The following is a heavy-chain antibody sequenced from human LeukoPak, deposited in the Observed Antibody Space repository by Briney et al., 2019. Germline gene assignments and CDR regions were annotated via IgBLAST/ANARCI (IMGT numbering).Heavy chain of an antibody. V-gene: IGHV1-2*02. J-gene: IGHJ5*02. CDR1: GYTFTGYY. CDR3: ARGGGYCSSTSCYFAWFDP. Sequence: APVKVSCKASGYTFTGYYMHWVRQAPGQGLEWMGWINPNSGGTNYAQKFQGRVTMTRDTSISTAYMELSRLRSDDTAVYYCARGGGYCSSTSCYFAWFDPWGQGTLVTVSS. CDR2: INPNSGGT. D-gene: IGHD2-2*01.